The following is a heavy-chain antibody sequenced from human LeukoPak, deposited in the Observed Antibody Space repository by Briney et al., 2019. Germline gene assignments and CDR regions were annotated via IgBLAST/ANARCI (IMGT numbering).Heavy chain of an antibody. D-gene: IGHD3-16*01. CDR3: ARASFWESPINWFAP. Sequence: EASVKVSCKASGGTFSSYAISWVRQAPGQGLEWVGWINPKNGGSNYAQKFQGRVTMTRDRSISTAYMELSRLTSDDTAVYYCARASFWESPINWFAPWGQGTLVTVSS. V-gene: IGHV1-2*02. CDR1: GGTFSSYA. CDR2: INPKNGGS. J-gene: IGHJ5*02.